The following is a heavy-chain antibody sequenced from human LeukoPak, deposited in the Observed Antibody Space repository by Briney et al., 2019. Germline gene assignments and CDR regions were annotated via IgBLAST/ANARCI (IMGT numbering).Heavy chain of an antibody. D-gene: IGHD1-14*01. CDR1: GGSISSYY. V-gene: IGHV4-59*01. Sequence: PSETLSLTCTVSGGSISSYYWSWIRQPPGKGLEWIGYIYYSGRTNYNPSLKSRVTISVDTSKNQFSLKLSSVTAADTAVYYCARDLRTSSLNAFDIWGQGTMVTVSS. J-gene: IGHJ3*02. CDR2: IYYSGRT. CDR3: ARDLRTSSLNAFDI.